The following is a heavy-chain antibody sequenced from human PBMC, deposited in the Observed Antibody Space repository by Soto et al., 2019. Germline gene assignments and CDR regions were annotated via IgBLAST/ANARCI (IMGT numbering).Heavy chain of an antibody. D-gene: IGHD3-22*01. CDR1: GGTPSNSA. Sequence: QVHLLLQSGAEVKKPGSSVKVSCKASGGTPSNSAISWVRQAPGQGLEWMGGIIPVFGLVKYAQNFQGRVTITADESTNTAYMELRSLRPEDTDLYYFEGRRIVVVGSRAYYGMDVWGQGPTVTVSS. CDR2: IIPVFGLV. CDR3: EGRRIVVVGSRAYYGMDV. J-gene: IGHJ6*02. V-gene: IGHV1-69*01.